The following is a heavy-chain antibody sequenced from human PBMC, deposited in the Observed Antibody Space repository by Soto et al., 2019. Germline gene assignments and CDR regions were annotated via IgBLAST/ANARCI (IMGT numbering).Heavy chain of an antibody. J-gene: IGHJ3*02. V-gene: IGHV3-15*01. CDR1: GITFSNAG. D-gene: IGHD6-13*01. CDR2: IRSKTDGGTT. CDR3: TTTRPGTNVFDN. Sequence: EVQLVESGGGLVEPGGSLRLSCAASGITFSNAGMNWVRKAPGKGLEYIGRIRSKTDGGTTEYAAPVEGRFTVSRYDSKHTLYLQMSGLKSEDTAVYYCTTTRPGTNVFDNWGQGTLVTVSS.